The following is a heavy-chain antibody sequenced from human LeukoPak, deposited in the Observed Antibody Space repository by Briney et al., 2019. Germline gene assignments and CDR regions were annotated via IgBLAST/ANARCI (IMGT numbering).Heavy chain of an antibody. V-gene: IGHV4-59*08. CDR2: IYYSGST. CDR1: GGSISSYY. CDR3: ARQGGGFWYFDL. J-gene: IGHJ2*01. Sequence: PSETLSLTCTVSGGSISSYYWSWIRQPPGKGLEWIGYIYYSGSTNYSPSLKSRVTISVDTSKNQFSLKLSSVTAADTAVYYCARQGGGFWYFDLWGRGTLVTVSS. D-gene: IGHD6-25*01.